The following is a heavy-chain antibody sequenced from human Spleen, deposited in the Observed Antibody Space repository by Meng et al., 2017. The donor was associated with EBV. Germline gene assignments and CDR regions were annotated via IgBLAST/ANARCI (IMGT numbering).Heavy chain of an antibody. Sequence: QPPRTGSGSGRVKPSQTLSLTCAFSGVSISSGGYSWSWIRQPPGKGLEWIGYMHHSGSTYNNPSLKSRVTISVDRSKNQFSLKLSSVTAADTAVYYCAGGPTAMVTYFDYWGQGTLVTVSS. V-gene: IGHV4-30-2*01. CDR3: AGGPTAMVTYFDY. CDR2: MHHSGST. D-gene: IGHD5-18*01. J-gene: IGHJ4*02. CDR1: GVSISSGGYS.